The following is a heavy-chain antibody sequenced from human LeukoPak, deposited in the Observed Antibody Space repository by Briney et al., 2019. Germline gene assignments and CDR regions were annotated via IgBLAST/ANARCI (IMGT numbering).Heavy chain of an antibody. CDR2: ISGDGSST. CDR1: GLTFSSNW. V-gene: IGHV3-74*01. J-gene: IGHJ4*02. CDR3: AREIVGARVFDY. Sequence: PGGSLRLSCAASGLTFSSNWMHWVRQAPGKGLVWVSRISGDGSSTSYADSVKGRFTISRDNAKNTLYLQMNSLRAEDTAVYYCAREIVGARVFDYWSQGTLVTVSS. D-gene: IGHD1-26*01.